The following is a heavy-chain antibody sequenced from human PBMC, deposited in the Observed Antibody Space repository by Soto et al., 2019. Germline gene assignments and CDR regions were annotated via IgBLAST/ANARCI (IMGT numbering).Heavy chain of an antibody. CDR3: AKVSEYYDILTGYYSYNWFDP. J-gene: IGHJ5*02. CDR2: ISGSGGST. D-gene: IGHD3-9*01. CDR1: VFTFSSYA. Sequence: PGGSLRLSCAASVFTFSSYAMSWVRQAPGKGLEWVSAISGSGGSTYYADSVKGRFTISRDNSKNTLYLQMNSLRAEDTAVYYCAKVSEYYDILTGYYSYNWFDPWGQGTLVTVSS. V-gene: IGHV3-23*01.